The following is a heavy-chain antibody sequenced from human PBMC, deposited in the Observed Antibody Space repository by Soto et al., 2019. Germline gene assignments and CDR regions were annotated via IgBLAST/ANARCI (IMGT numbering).Heavy chain of an antibody. D-gene: IGHD2-21*02. Sequence: ASVKVSCKASGGTFSSYTISWVRQAPGQGLEWMGRIIPILGIANYAQKFQGRVTITADKSTSTAYMELSSLRSEDTAVYYCASFSDLNYFDYWGQGTLVTVSS. V-gene: IGHV1-69*02. CDR1: GGTFSSYT. J-gene: IGHJ4*02. CDR3: ASFSDLNYFDY. CDR2: IIPILGIA.